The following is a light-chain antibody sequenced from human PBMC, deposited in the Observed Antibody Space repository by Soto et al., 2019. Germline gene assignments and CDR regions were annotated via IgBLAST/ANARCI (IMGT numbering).Light chain of an antibody. CDR1: QSVGSIY. J-gene: IGKJ1*01. V-gene: IGKV3-20*01. CDR3: QAWT. CDR2: GAS. Sequence: EIVLTQSPGTLSLSPGESATLSCRASQSVGSIYLAWYQQKPGQAPRLLIYGASSRATGIPDRFSGSGSGTDFTLTISRLEPEDFAVYYCQAWTFGQGTKVHIK.